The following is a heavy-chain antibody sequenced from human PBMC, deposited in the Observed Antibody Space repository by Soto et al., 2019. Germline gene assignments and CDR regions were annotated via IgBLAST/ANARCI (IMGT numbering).Heavy chain of an antibody. V-gene: IGHV1-69*06. J-gene: IGHJ1*01. CDR3: ARGVQGQLGQAEYFQH. CDR2: IIPIFGTA. CDR1: GGTFSSYA. D-gene: IGHD6-6*01. Sequence: QVQLVQSGAEVKKPGSSVKVSCKASGGTFSSYAISWVRQAPGQGLEWMGGIIPIFGTANYAQKFQGRVTITADKSTSTAYMELSSLRSEDKAVYYCARGVQGQLGQAEYFQHWGQGTLVTVSS.